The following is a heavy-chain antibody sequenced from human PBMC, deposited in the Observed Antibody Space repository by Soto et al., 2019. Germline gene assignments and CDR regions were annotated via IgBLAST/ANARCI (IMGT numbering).Heavy chain of an antibody. V-gene: IGHV2-5*02. J-gene: IGHJ4*02. D-gene: IGHD3-3*01. CDR1: GFSLTTSGVG. CDR3: AQSVLRTVFGLVTTTAIYFDF. CDR2: IYWDDDK. Sequence: QITLNESGPTVVRPTETLTLTCRFSGFSLTTSGVGVGWIRQSPGKAPEWLALIYWDDDKRYSASLNSRLTITTDTSKNQVGLTVSDLDPTDTATYYCAQSVLRTVFGLVTTTAIYFDFWGQGTPVAVSS.